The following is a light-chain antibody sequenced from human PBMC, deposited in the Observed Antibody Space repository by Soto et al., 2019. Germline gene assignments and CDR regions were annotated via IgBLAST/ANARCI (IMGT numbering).Light chain of an antibody. CDR2: GAS. Sequence: EMVMTQSPATLSVSPGERATLSCRASQSVSSNLAWYQQKPGQAPRLLIYGASTRATAIPARFSGSGSGTEFTLTISSLKSEDFAVYYCQQYNDGGTFGQGTKVDI. CDR3: QQYNDGGT. V-gene: IGKV3-15*01. CDR1: QSVSSN. J-gene: IGKJ1*01.